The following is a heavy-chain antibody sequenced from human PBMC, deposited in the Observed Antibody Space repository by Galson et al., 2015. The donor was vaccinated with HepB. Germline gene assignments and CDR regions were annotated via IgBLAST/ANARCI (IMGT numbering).Heavy chain of an antibody. CDR2: IIPIFGIA. D-gene: IGHD2-15*01. Sequence: SVTVSCKASGGTFSSYAISWVRQAPGQGLEWMGGIIPIFGIANYAQKFQGRVTITADESTSTAYMELSSLRSEDTAVYYCARSSHGVVAIVNWFDPWGQGTLVTVSS. J-gene: IGHJ5*02. CDR1: GGTFSSYA. V-gene: IGHV1-69*13. CDR3: ARSSHGVVAIVNWFDP.